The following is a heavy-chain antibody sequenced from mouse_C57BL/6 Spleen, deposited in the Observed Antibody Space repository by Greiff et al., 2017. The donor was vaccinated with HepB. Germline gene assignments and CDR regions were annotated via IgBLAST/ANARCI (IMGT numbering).Heavy chain of an antibody. CDR2: ISYSGST. Sequence: VQLQQSGPGMVKPSQSLSLTCTVTGYSITSGYDWHWIRHFPGNKLEWMGYISYSGSTNYNPSLKSRISITHDTSKNHFFLKLNSVTTEDTATYYCARAYGNYTYYAMDYWGQGTSVTVSS. J-gene: IGHJ4*01. CDR1: GYSITSGYD. CDR3: ARAYGNYTYYAMDY. D-gene: IGHD2-1*01. V-gene: IGHV3-1*01.